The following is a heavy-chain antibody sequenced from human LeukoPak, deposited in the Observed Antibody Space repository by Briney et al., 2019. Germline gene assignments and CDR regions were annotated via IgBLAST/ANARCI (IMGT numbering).Heavy chain of an antibody. Sequence: GGSLRLSCAASGFTFSDYYMSWIRQAPGKGLEWVSYISSSSSYTNYADSVKGRFTISRDSAKNSLYLQMNSLRAEDTAVYYCARYGADVLLWFGESGYGMDVWGKGTTVTVSS. CDR1: GFTFSDYY. D-gene: IGHD3-10*01. V-gene: IGHV3-11*06. CDR2: ISSSSSYT. CDR3: ARYGADVLLWFGESGYGMDV. J-gene: IGHJ6*04.